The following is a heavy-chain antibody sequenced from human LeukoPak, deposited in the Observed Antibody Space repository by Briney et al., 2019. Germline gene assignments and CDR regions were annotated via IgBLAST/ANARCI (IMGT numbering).Heavy chain of an antibody. J-gene: IGHJ4*02. CDR2: ISNDGSRK. D-gene: IGHD2-15*01. V-gene: IGHV3-30*03. Sequence: GGSLRLSCAPSGFTFSRHGMHWVRQAPGKGLEWVAIISNDGSRKYYAHSVEGRFTISRDNFKNTLYLQMDSLRAEDTAVYYCARDWHCMGGSCYSARTPFDYWGQGTLVTVSS. CDR3: ARDWHCMGGSCYSARTPFDY. CDR1: GFTFSRHG.